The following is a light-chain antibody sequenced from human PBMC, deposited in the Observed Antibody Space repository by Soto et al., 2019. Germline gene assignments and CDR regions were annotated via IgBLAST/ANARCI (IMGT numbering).Light chain of an antibody. CDR1: QSISRS. V-gene: IGKV1-5*01. CDR2: DAS. CDR3: QQYSDFLIS. Sequence: DIQMTQSPSTLSASVGDRVTITCRASQSISRSLAWYQQKPGKAPSLLIYDASSLEGGLPSRFSGSGFGTEFTLTITNLQPADFATYYCQQYSDFLISFGPGTKVDLK. J-gene: IGKJ3*01.